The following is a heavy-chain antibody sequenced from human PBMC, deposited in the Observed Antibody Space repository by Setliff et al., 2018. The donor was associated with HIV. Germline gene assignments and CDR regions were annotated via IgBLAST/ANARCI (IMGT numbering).Heavy chain of an antibody. V-gene: IGHV1-69*10. D-gene: IGHD2-21*02. CDR1: GGSFNTFG. Sequence: SVKVSCKSSGGSFNTFGLHWVRQVPGQGPEWVGGIIPILRVETYARRFQDRVKITADKSTNTAFMELTSLTSDDTAIYYCARERVQCTDDCYHFHDWGQGTRVTVSS. CDR3: ARERVQCTDDCYHFHD. J-gene: IGHJ1*01. CDR2: IIPILRVE.